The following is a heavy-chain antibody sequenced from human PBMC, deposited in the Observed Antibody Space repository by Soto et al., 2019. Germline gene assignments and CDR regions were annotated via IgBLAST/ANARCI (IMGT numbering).Heavy chain of an antibody. V-gene: IGHV3-30*03. CDR1: GFTFSSYG. D-gene: IGHD1-26*01. Sequence: QVQLVESGGGVVQPGRSLRLSCAASGFTFSSYGMHWVRQAPGKGLEWVAVISYDGSNKYYADSVKGRFTISRDNSKDTLYLQMNSLRAEDTAVYYCATEKHQVGATHFDYWGQGTLVTVSS. CDR3: ATEKHQVGATHFDY. CDR2: ISYDGSNK. J-gene: IGHJ4*02.